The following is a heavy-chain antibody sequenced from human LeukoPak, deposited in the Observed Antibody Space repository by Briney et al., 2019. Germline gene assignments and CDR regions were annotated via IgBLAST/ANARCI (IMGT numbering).Heavy chain of an antibody. J-gene: IGHJ4*02. CDR2: IYCGGST. CDR1: GGSISSSDYY. Sequence: SETLSLTCTVSGGSISSSDYYWGWIRQPPGKGLEWVGNIYCGGSTYYNPSLKSRVTISVDTSKNQFSLKLSSVTAADTAVYYCARLSGYSTGWYPNNPYYFDYWGQGTLVTVSS. D-gene: IGHD6-19*01. V-gene: IGHV4-39*01. CDR3: ARLSGYSTGWYPNNPYYFDY.